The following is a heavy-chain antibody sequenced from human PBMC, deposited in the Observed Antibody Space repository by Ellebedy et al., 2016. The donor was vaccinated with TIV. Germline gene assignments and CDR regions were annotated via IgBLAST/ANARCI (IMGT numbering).Heavy chain of an antibody. Sequence: GESLKISCAASGFTFSDYGMHWVRQAPGKGLEWVAVIWYDGSNIYYADSVKGRFTISRDNSKNTLYLQMNSLRAEDTAVYYCAKDSPYDSWSGYTTYYFDYWGQGTLVTVSS. J-gene: IGHJ4*02. V-gene: IGHV3-33*06. CDR1: GFTFSDYG. CDR2: IWYDGSNI. D-gene: IGHD3-3*01. CDR3: AKDSPYDSWSGYTTYYFDY.